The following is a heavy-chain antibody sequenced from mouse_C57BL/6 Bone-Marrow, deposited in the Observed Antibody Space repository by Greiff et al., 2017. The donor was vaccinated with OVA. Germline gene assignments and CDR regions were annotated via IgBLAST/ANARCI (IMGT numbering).Heavy chain of an antibody. V-gene: IGHV5-17*01. CDR2: ISSGSSTI. CDR1: GFTFSDYG. J-gene: IGHJ1*03. Sequence: DVHLVESGGGLVKPGGSLKLSCAASGFTFSDYGMHWVRQAPEKGLEWVAYISSGSSTIYYADTVKGRFTISRDNAKNTLFLQMTSLRSEDTAMYYCARGFWWYFDVWGTGTTVTVSS. CDR3: ARGFWWYFDV.